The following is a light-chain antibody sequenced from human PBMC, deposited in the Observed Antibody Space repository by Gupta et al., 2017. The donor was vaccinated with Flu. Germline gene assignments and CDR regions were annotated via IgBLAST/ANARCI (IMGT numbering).Light chain of an antibody. V-gene: IGKV4-1*01. Sequence: VSLGERATINCKSSQSVLNSYNNKNKLAWYQQKPGQPPKLLVYWASTRESGVPDRFSGSGSGTDFTLTISSLQAEDVAVYYCQQAYSSWTFGQGTKVEIK. CDR3: QQAYSSWT. CDR2: WAS. CDR1: QSVLNSYNNKNK. J-gene: IGKJ1*01.